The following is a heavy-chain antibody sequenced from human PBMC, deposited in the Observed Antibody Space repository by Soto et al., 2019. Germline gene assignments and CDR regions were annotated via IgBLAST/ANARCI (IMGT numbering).Heavy chain of an antibody. CDR1: GYTFTSYG. CDR2: ISAYNGNT. Sequence: ASVKVSCKASGYTFTSYGISWARQAPGQGLEWMGWISAYNGNTNYAQKLQGRVTMTTDTSTSTAYMELRSLRSDDTAVYYCARDYITMIVVVHLGYWGQGTLVTVSS. D-gene: IGHD3-22*01. V-gene: IGHV1-18*01. J-gene: IGHJ4*02. CDR3: ARDYITMIVVVHLGY.